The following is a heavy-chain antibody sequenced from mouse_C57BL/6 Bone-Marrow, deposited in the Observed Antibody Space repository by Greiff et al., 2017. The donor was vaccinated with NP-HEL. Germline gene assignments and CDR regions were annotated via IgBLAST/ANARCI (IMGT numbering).Heavy chain of an antibody. CDR2: IDPSDSYT. V-gene: IGHV1-69*01. CDR3: ARGGLGYGNSLFGY. CDR1: GYTFTSYW. Sequence: QVHVKQPGAELVMPGASVKLSCKASGYTFTSYWMHWVKQRPGQGLEWIGEIDPSDSYTNYNQKFKGKSTLTVDKSSSTAYMQLSSLTSEDSAVYYCARGGLGYGNSLFGYWGQGTLVTVSA. D-gene: IGHD2-10*02. J-gene: IGHJ3*01.